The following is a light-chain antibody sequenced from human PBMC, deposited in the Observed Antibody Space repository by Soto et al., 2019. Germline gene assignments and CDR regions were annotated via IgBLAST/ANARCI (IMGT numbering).Light chain of an antibody. J-gene: IGKJ1*01. CDR1: QSISSY. Sequence: DILMTQSPSSLSASVGDRVTITCRASQSISSYLNWYQQKPGKAPKLLIYAASSLQSGVPSRFSGNGSGTDFTLTISSLQPEDFATYYCQQSYGTPLTFGQGTKVEIK. CDR3: QQSYGTPLT. CDR2: AAS. V-gene: IGKV1-39*01.